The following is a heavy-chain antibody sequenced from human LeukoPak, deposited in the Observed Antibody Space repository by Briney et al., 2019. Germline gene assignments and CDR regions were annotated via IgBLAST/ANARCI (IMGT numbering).Heavy chain of an antibody. Sequence: GSLRLSCAASGFTFSSYAMNWVRQAPGKGLEWVANIKKDGSEEFYVDSVKGRFTISRDNAMNSLYLQMNSLRAEDTAVYYCARAVSSGYYNLYFDYWGQGTLVTVSS. J-gene: IGHJ4*02. CDR2: IKKDGSEE. CDR3: ARAVSSGYYNLYFDY. D-gene: IGHD3-22*01. V-gene: IGHV3-7*04. CDR1: GFTFSSYA.